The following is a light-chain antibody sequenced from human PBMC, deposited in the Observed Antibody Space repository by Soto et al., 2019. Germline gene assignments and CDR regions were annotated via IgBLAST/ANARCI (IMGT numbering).Light chain of an antibody. CDR3: CSFAGSTGSDSFV. V-gene: IGLV2-8*01. Sequence: QSALTQPPSASGSPGQSVTISCTGTSSDVGGYDYVSWYQQHPGKAPKLIIYDVTKRPSGVPDRFSGSKSGNTASLTVSGLQAEDEADYYCCSFAGSTGSDSFVFGTGTKLTVL. J-gene: IGLJ1*01. CDR1: SSDVGGYDY. CDR2: DVT.